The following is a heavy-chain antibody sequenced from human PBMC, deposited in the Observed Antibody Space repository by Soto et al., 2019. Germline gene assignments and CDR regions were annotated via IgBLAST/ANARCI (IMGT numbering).Heavy chain of an antibody. CDR3: AKSEVAGTEGDY. V-gene: IGHV3-23*01. CDR2: ISGSGGST. D-gene: IGHD6-19*01. CDR1: GFTFSSYA. Sequence: PGGSLRLSCAASGFTFSSYAMSWVRQAPGKGLEWVSAISGSGGSTYYADSVRGRFTISRDNSKNTLYLQMNSLRAEDTAVYYCAKSEVAGTEGDYWGQGTLVTVSS. J-gene: IGHJ4*02.